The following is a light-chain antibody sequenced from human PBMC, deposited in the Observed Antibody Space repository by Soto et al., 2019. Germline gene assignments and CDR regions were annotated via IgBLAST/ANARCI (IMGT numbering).Light chain of an antibody. J-gene: IGKJ1*01. CDR2: DAS. V-gene: IGKV3-11*01. CDR1: QSVSSN. CDR3: QHRSNWPWT. Sequence: EIVLTQSPVTVSLSPGERATLSCRASQSVSSNLAWYQQRPGQAPRLLIFDASLRATGIPAKFSGSGFWTDFTLAISSLEPEDFAVYYCQHRSNWPWTFGQGTKVEIK.